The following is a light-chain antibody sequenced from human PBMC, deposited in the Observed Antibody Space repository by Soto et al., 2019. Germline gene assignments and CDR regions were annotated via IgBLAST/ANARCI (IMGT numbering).Light chain of an antibody. CDR1: GSDVGGYEY. CDR2: EVS. CDR3: ASYTSTYTYV. V-gene: IGLV2-14*01. Sequence: QSALTQPASVSGSPGQSITISCTGTGSDVGGYEYVSWYQQHPGKVPKLMIYEVSDRPSGVSTRFSGSKSGNTASLTISGLQAEDEADYYCASYTSTYTYVFGSGTKVT. J-gene: IGLJ1*01.